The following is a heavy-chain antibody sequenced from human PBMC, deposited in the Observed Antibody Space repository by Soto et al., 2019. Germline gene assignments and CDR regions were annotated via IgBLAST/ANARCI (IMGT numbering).Heavy chain of an antibody. J-gene: IGHJ4*02. CDR1: GFTFSSYG. Sequence: QVQLVESGGGVVQPGRSLRLSCAASGFTFSSYGMHWVRQAPGKGLEGVAVISYDGSNKYYADSVKGRFTISRDNSKNTLDLQMNSLRAEDTAVYYCAKDLTGDYAYLGQGTLVTVSS. D-gene: IGHD4-17*01. V-gene: IGHV3-30*18. CDR2: ISYDGSNK. CDR3: AKDLTGDYAY.